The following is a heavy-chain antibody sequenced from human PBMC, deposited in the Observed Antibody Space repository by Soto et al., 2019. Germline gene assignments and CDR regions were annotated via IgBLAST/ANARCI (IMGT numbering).Heavy chain of an antibody. CDR3: ARGLAPAAEFTFDY. D-gene: IGHD6-13*01. V-gene: IGHV4-59*12. Sequence: SETLSLTWTVSGGSIGNYYWSWIRQPPGKGLEWIGYFYYTGITNYNPSLKSRVTISVDTSKNQFSLKLSSVTAADTAVYYCARGLAPAAEFTFDYWGQGTLVTVSS. CDR1: GGSIGNYY. CDR2: FYYTGIT. J-gene: IGHJ4*02.